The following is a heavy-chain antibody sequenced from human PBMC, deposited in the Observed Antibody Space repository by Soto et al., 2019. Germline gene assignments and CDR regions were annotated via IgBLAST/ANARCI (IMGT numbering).Heavy chain of an antibody. CDR2: IMPIFGGP. J-gene: IGHJ6*02. CDR1: GGTFSSYA. D-gene: IGHD6-19*01. Sequence: GASVKVSCKASGGTFSSYAISWVRQAPGQGLEWMGGIMPIFGGPDYAQRFRGRVTITADEVTRTAFMELRGLTSEDTATYYCASSLRMAGIGNYYYGMDVWGQGTTVTVSS. V-gene: IGHV1-69*13. CDR3: ASSLRMAGIGNYYYGMDV.